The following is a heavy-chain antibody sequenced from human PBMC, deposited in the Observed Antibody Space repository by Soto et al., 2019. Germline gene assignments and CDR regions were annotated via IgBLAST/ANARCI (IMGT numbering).Heavy chain of an antibody. CDR2: INAGNGNT. Sequence: DSVKVSCKAYGYTLTSYAMHWVRQAPGQRLEWMGWINAGNGNTKYSQKIQGRVTITRDTSASTAYMELSSLRSEDTAVYYCARDSTYCSGGSCSRPLGYWGQGTPVTVSS. D-gene: IGHD2-15*01. V-gene: IGHV1-3*01. CDR3: ARDSTYCSGGSCSRPLGY. J-gene: IGHJ4*02. CDR1: GYTLTSYA.